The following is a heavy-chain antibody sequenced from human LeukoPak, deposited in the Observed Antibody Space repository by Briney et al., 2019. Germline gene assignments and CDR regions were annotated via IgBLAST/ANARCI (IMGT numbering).Heavy chain of an antibody. CDR2: IYMSGST. CDR3: VRGQGYTSAWYGD. Sequence: SQTLSLTCTVSGGSISDGGYFWNWIRQPAGKGLEWIGRIYMSGSTKYNSSLKSRVIISVDTSKNQFSLKLNSVTAADTAVYYCVRGQGYTSAWYGDWGQGTLVAVSS. V-gene: IGHV4-61*02. J-gene: IGHJ4*02. D-gene: IGHD6-19*01. CDR1: GGSISDGGYF.